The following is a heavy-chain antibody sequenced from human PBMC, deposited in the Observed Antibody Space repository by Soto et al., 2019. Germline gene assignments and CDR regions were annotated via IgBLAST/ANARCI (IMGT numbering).Heavy chain of an antibody. CDR1: GFTVSSNF. Sequence: GGSLRLSCAASGFTVSSNFMSWVRQAPGKGLEWVSIIYSDGSTYYADSVKGRFTISRDNSKNTLYLQMNSLRADDTAVYYCASRRNPYGAYEYWGQGTLVTVFS. CDR3: ASRRNPYGAYEY. CDR2: IYSDGST. V-gene: IGHV3-66*01. J-gene: IGHJ4*02. D-gene: IGHD4-17*01.